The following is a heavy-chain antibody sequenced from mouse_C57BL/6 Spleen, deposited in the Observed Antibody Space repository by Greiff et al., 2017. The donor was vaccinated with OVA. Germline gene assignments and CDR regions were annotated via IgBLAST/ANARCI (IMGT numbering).Heavy chain of an antibody. CDR1: GFTFSNYW. J-gene: IGHJ3*01. Sequence: EVMLVESGGGLVQPGGSMKLSCVASGFTFSNYWMNWVRQSPEKGLEWVAQIRLKSDNYATHYAESVKGRFTISRDDSKSSVYLQMNNLRAEDTGIYYCTGIHDGYWGFAYWGQGTLVTVSA. V-gene: IGHV6-3*01. CDR3: TGIHDGYWGFAY. CDR2: IRLKSDNYAT. D-gene: IGHD2-3*01.